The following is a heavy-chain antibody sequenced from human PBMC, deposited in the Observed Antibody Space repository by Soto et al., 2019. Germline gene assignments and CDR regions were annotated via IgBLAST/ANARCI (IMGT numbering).Heavy chain of an antibody. D-gene: IGHD4-17*01. CDR2: INAGNGNT. Sequence: ASVKVSCKASGYTFTSYAMHWVRQAPGQRLEWMGWINAGNGNTKYSQKFQGRVTITRDTSASTAYMELSSLRSEDTAVYYCARRGDYVNYYYGMDVWGQGXTVTVS. V-gene: IGHV1-3*01. CDR1: GYTFTSYA. J-gene: IGHJ6*02. CDR3: ARRGDYVNYYYGMDV.